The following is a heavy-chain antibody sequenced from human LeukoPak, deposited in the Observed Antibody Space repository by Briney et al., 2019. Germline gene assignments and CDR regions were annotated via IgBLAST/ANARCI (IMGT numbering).Heavy chain of an antibody. CDR3: AADRAGSYLRFVY. V-gene: IGHV1-58*01. J-gene: IGHJ4*02. Sequence: ASVKVSCKASGFTFTSSVVQWVRQARGQRLEWIGWIVVGSGNTNYAQKFQERVTITRDMSTSTAYMELSSLRFEDTAVHYCAADRAGSYLRFVYWGQGTPVTVSS. CDR2: IVVGSGNT. D-gene: IGHD3-10*01. CDR1: GFTFTSSV.